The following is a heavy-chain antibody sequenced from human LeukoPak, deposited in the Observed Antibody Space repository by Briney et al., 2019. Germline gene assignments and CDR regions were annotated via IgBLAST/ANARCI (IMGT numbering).Heavy chain of an antibody. CDR1: GYTFTSYD. Sequence: ASVKVSCKASGYTFTSYDINWVRQATGQGLEWMGWMNPNSGNTGYAQKFQGRVTMTRNTSISTAYMELSSLRSEDAAVYYCARVYSDGYYYYMDVWGKGTTVTVSS. CDR2: MNPNSGNT. D-gene: IGHD4-11*01. J-gene: IGHJ6*03. V-gene: IGHV1-8*01. CDR3: ARVYSDGYYYYMDV.